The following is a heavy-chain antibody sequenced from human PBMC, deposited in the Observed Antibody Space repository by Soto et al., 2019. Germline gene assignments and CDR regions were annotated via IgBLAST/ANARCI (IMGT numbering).Heavy chain of an antibody. Sequence: LSLTCAVYGGSFSGYYWSWIRQPPGKGLEWISYISSSGSTAYYASSVEGRFTISRDNANNSVYLQMDSLRAEDTALYYCTRAAWFPYLSFYWGQGALVTVSS. V-gene: IGHV3-11*04. CDR3: TRAAWFPYLSFY. CDR2: ISSSGSTA. D-gene: IGHD3-10*01. J-gene: IGHJ4*02. CDR1: GGSFSGYY.